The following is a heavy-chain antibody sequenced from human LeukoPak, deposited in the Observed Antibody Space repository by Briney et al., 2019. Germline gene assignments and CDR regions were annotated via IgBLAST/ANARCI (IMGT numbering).Heavy chain of an antibody. V-gene: IGHV3-30*04. CDR1: GFTFRSYA. J-gene: IGHJ4*02. CDR3: ARVPDYGDYVFDY. D-gene: IGHD4-17*01. CDR2: ISYDGSNQ. Sequence: GGSLRLSCAASGFTFRSYAMHWVRQAPGKGLEWVAVISYDGSNQKYADSVKGRFTISRDNSQNTLYLQMNSLRDEDTAVYYCARVPDYGDYVFDYWGQGTLVTVSS.